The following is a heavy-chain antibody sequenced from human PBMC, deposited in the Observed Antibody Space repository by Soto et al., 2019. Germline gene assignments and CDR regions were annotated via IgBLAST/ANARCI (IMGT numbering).Heavy chain of an antibody. V-gene: IGHV1-8*01. D-gene: IGHD1-26*01. Sequence: QVQLVQSGAEVKKPGASVKVSCKASGYTFTSYDINWVRQATGQGLEWRGWMNPNTANTGYAQKFQGRVTMTRNTSISTAYMELSSLRSEDTAVYYCARERGGRSTYRFDPWGQGTLVTVSS. CDR1: GYTFTSYD. CDR3: ARERGGRSTYRFDP. J-gene: IGHJ5*02. CDR2: MNPNTANT.